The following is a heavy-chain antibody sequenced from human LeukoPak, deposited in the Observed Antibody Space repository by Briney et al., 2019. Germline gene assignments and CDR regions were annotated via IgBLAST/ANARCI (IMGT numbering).Heavy chain of an antibody. J-gene: IGHJ5*02. CDR3: AKDSVGARFDP. CDR1: GFTFSTYW. V-gene: IGHV3-7*03. CDR2: IKQDGSEK. Sequence: GGSLRLSCAASGFTFSTYWMSWVRQAPGKGLEWVANIKQDGSEKYYVDSVKGRFTISRDNAKNSLYLQMNSLRAEDTAVYYCAKDSVGARFDPWGQGTLVTVSS.